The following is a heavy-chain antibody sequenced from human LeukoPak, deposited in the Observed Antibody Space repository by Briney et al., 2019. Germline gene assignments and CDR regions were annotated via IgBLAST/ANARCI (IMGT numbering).Heavy chain of an antibody. V-gene: IGHV3-33*08. CDR2: IWYDGSNK. J-gene: IGHJ3*02. CDR1: GFTFSSYE. CDR3: ARVDWEGSGSFSHPDAFDI. D-gene: IGHD3-10*01. Sequence: PGGSLRLSCAASGFTFSSYEMNWVRQAPGKGLELVAVIWYDGSNKYYADSVKGRFTISRDNSKNTLYLQMNSLRAEDTAVYYCARVDWEGSGSFSHPDAFDIWGQGTMVTVSS.